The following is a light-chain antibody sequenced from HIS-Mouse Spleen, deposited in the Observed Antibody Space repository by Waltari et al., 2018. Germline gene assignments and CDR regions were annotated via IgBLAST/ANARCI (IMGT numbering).Light chain of an antibody. J-gene: IGLJ2*01. V-gene: IGLV1-51*01. CDR2: DNN. CDR1: SSNIGHNY. Sequence: QSVLTQPPSASAAPGQKVTISCSGSSSNIGHNYVSWYQQLPGTAPKLLIYDNNKRPSGIPDRFSGSKSGTSATLGITGLQTGDEADYYCGTWDSSLSAGQVFGGGTKLTVL. CDR3: GTWDSSLSAGQV.